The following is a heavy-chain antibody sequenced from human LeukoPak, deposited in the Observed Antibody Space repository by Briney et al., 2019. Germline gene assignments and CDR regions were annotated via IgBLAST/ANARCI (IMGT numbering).Heavy chain of an antibody. V-gene: IGHV1-69*13. CDR3: ARDRRIAAAGTDPYYYYYYMDV. CDR2: IIPIFGTA. Sequence: SVKVSCKASGGTFSSYAISWVRQAPGHGLEWMGGIIPIFGTANYAQKFQGRVTITADESTSTAYMELSSLRSEDTAVYYCARDRRIAAAGTDPYYYYYYMDVWGKGTTVTVSS. J-gene: IGHJ6*03. CDR1: GGTFSSYA. D-gene: IGHD6-13*01.